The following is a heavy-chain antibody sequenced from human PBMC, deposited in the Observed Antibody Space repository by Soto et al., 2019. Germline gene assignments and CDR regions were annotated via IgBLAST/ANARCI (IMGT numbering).Heavy chain of an antibody. CDR1: GFTLSGFA. CDR3: AKAYYYDSSGYYDNYYAMDV. J-gene: IGHJ6*02. V-gene: IGHV3-30*18. Sequence: AESLRLSCDASGFTLSGFAMHWVRQAPGQGLQWVAVISNDGTNQYYSESVKGRFTISRDNSKNTLYLQMNNLRAEDTAVYYCAKAYYYDSSGYYDNYYAMDVWGQGTTVTVSS. CDR2: ISNDGTNQ. D-gene: IGHD3-22*01.